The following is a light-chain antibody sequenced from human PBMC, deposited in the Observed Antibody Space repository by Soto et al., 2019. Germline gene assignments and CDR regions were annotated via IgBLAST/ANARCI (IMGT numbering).Light chain of an antibody. CDR1: SSDVCGYNY. J-gene: IGLJ1*01. V-gene: IGLV2-8*01. Sequence: QSALTQPPSATGSPGQSVTISCTGTSSDVCGYNYVSWYQPHPGKAPKVMIYEVSKRPSGVPDRFSGSKSGNTASLTVSGLQAEDEADYYCSSYAGSNNYVFGTGTKVTVL. CDR2: EVS. CDR3: SSYAGSNNYV.